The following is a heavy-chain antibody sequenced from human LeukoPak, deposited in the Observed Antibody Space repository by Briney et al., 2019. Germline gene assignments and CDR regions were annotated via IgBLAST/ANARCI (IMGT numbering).Heavy chain of an antibody. CDR2: IESKTDGGTT. Sequence: GGSHRLSCAASGFSFSDAWMSWVRQIPGKGLEWVGRIESKTDGGTTDYAAPVKGRFTISRNDSTNTLYLQMNSLKSEDTAVYYCTTYGSGRKFDYWGQGILVTVSS. D-gene: IGHD3-10*01. CDR1: GFSFSDAW. J-gene: IGHJ4*02. V-gene: IGHV3-15*04. CDR3: TTYGSGRKFDY.